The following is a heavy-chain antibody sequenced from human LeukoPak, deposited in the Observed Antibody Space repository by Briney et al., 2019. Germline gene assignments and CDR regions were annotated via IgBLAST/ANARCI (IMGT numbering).Heavy chain of an antibody. D-gene: IGHD3-22*01. CDR3: AKVWDTYYYDSSGSFDY. CDR2: ISSSGGST. CDR1: GFTFSSYA. V-gene: IGHV3-23*01. J-gene: IGHJ4*02. Sequence: SGGSLRLSCAASGFTFSSYAMRWVRQAPGKGLEWVSAISSSGGSTYHADPVKGRFTISRDNSKNTLYLQMNSLRAEDTAVYYCAKVWDTYYYDSSGSFDYWGQGTLVTVST.